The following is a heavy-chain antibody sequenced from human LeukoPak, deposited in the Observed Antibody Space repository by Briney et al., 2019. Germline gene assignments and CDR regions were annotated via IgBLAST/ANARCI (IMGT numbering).Heavy chain of an antibody. V-gene: IGHV1-2*02. CDR2: INPNSGGT. D-gene: IGHD6-19*01. CDR1: GYTFTGYY. CDR3: ARVPSGWDYFDY. Sequence: EASVKVSCKASGYTFTGYYMHWVRQAPGQGLEWMGWINPNSGGTNYAQKFQGRVTMTRDTSTSTVYMELSSLRSEDTAVYYCARVPSGWDYFDYWGQGTLVTVSS. J-gene: IGHJ4*02.